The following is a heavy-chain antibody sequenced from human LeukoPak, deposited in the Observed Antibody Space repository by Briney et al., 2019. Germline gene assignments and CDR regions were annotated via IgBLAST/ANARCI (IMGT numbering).Heavy chain of an antibody. Sequence: GGSLRLSCAASGITFSSYGMSWVRQAPGKGLEWVSSISSTGGTTYYADSVKGRFTISRDNAKNSLYLQMNSLRAEDTAVYYCARDRGLARHYYYYYYMDVWGKGTTVTVSS. V-gene: IGHV3-48*04. J-gene: IGHJ6*03. CDR2: ISSTGGTT. CDR3: ARDRGLARHYYYYYYMDV. CDR1: GITFSSYG. D-gene: IGHD6-19*01.